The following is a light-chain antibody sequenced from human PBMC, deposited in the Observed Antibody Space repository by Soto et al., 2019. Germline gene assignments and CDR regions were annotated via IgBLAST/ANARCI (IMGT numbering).Light chain of an antibody. V-gene: IGLV2-23*02. CDR3: CSYAGSLTYV. CDR1: SSDVGSYTL. CDR2: EVS. Sequence: QSVLTQPASVSGSPGQSITISCTGTSSDVGSYTLVSWYQQHPGKAPKFIIFEVSQRPSGVSNRFSGSKSGNTASLTISGLQAEDDANYYCCSYAGSLTYVFGSGTKVTVL. J-gene: IGLJ1*01.